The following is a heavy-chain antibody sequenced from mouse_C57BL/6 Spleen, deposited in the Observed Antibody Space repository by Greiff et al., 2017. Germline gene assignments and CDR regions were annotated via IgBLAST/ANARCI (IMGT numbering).Heavy chain of an antibody. J-gene: IGHJ4*01. CDR2: INPNNGST. D-gene: IGHD2-10*02. CDR1: GYTFTDYN. Sequence: EVKVVESGPELVKPGASVKISCKASGYTFTDYNMDWVKQSHGKSLEWIGDINPNNGSTIYNQKFKGKATLTVDKSSSTAYMELRSLTSEDTAVYYSARRKYDYAMDYWGQGTSVTVSS. V-gene: IGHV1-18*01. CDR3: ARRKYDYAMDY.